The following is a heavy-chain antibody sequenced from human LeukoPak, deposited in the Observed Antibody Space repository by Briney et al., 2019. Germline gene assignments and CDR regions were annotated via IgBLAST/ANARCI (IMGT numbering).Heavy chain of an antibody. CDR3: ARLRGLAGYDSSGYYYDDY. V-gene: IGHV1-2*02. D-gene: IGHD3-22*01. J-gene: IGHJ4*02. CDR1: GYTFTGYY. Sequence: EASVKVSCKASGYTFTGYYMHWVRQAPGQGLEWMGWINPNSGGTNYAQKFQGRVTMTRDTSISTAYMELSRLRSDDTAVYYCARLRGLAGYDSSGYYYDDYWGQGTLVTVSS. CDR2: INPNSGGT.